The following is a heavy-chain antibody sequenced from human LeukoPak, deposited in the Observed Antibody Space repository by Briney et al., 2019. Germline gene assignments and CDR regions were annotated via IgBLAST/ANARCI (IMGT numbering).Heavy chain of an antibody. D-gene: IGHD3-22*01. V-gene: IGHV4-59*08. CDR1: GGSISSYY. CDR2: IYYSGST. Sequence: SETPSLTCTVSGGSISSYYWSWIRQPPGKGLEWIGYIYYSGSTNYNPSLKSRVTISVDTSKNQFSLKLSSVTAADTAVYYCARLIYDSSGYYPQNYFDYWGQGTLVTVSS. J-gene: IGHJ4*02. CDR3: ARLIYDSSGYYPQNYFDY.